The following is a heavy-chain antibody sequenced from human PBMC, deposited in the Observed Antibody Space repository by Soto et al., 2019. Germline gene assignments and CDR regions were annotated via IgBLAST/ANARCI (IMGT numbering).Heavy chain of an antibody. CDR2: SRADNIHP. V-gene: IGHV1-18*01. D-gene: IGHD3-16*01. CDR1: GYRFAEFG. CDR3: TRVADRFVFVWGRNDAFDI. Sequence: QVQLLQSGPEVKRPGASVRVSCQAFGYRFAEFGISWVRQAPGQGLEWVGWSRADNIHPNYAKSLQGRVNVTADTSTNTAYVELTSLRSADTAVYYCTRVADRFVFVWGRNDAFDIWGQGTLVIVTS. J-gene: IGHJ3*02.